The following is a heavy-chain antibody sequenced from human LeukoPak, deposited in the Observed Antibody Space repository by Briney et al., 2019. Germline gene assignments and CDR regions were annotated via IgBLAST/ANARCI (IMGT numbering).Heavy chain of an antibody. J-gene: IGHJ4*02. CDR1: GFTFSAYP. V-gene: IGHV3-23*01. CDR3: AKGWVTDRNYFDS. D-gene: IGHD5-18*01. CDR2: ISGSGGST. Sequence: PGRSLRLSCAASGFTFSAYPMSWVRQAPGKGLEWVSTISGSGGSTYSAASVNGRFTISKDNSKNTLYLQMNSLRGEDTAVFYCAKGWVTDRNYFDSWGQGTLVTVSS.